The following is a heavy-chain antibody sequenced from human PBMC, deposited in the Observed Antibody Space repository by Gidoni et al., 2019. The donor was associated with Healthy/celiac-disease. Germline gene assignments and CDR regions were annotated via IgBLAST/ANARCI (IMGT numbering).Heavy chain of an antibody. CDR1: GYSFTSYW. V-gene: IGHV5-10-1*03. CDR3: ARHRANHGDYGDY. Sequence: EVQLVQSGAEVKKPVASLRISCKGSGYSFTSYWISWVPQMPGKGLEWMGRIYPSDSYTNYSPSFQGHVTISADKSISTAYLQWSSLKASDTAMYYCARHRANHGDYGDYWGQGTLVTVSS. D-gene: IGHD4-17*01. J-gene: IGHJ4*02. CDR2: IYPSDSYT.